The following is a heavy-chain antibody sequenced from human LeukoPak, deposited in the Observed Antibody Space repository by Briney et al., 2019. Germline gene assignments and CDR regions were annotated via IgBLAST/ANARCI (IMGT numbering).Heavy chain of an antibody. CDR2: IRSKAYGGTT. J-gene: IGHJ4*02. CDR1: RFTFGDYT. V-gene: IGHV3-49*04. Sequence: HSGGSLRLSCTASRFTFGDYTMSWVRQAPGKGLEWVGFIRSKAYGGTTEDAASVKGRFTISRDDSKSIAYLQMNSLKSEDTAVYYCTRPHDYWGQGTLVTVSS. CDR3: TRPHDY.